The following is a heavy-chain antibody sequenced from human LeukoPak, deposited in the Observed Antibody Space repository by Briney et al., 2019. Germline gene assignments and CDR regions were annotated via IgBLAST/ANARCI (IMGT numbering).Heavy chain of an antibody. CDR1: GCTYSSYV. CDR2: ISDSGGDR. J-gene: IGHJ4*02. D-gene: IGHD4-11*01. V-gene: IGHV3-23*01. Sequence: GGSLRLSCAASGCTYSSYVKSWVRQAPGKGLEGVSSISDSGGDRNDADSVKGRFTISRDNSKNTLCLQMDSLRGEDTAVYYCAPRSTSLFFDICGQGTLVTASS. CDR3: APRSTSLFFDI.